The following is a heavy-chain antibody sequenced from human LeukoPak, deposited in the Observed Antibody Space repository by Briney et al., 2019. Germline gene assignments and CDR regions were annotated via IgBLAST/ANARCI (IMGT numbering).Heavy chain of an antibody. CDR3: ARDLVDQWITGTSRLNYYYYMDV. CDR2: IIPIFGTA. V-gene: IGHV1-69*05. Sequence: ASVKVSCKASGGTFSSYAISWVRQAPGQGLEWMGGIIPIFGTANYAQKFQGRVTITTDESTSTAYMELSSLRSEDTAVYYCARDLVDQWITGTSRLNYYYYMDVWGKGTTVTVSS. J-gene: IGHJ6*03. D-gene: IGHD1-7*01. CDR1: GGTFSSYA.